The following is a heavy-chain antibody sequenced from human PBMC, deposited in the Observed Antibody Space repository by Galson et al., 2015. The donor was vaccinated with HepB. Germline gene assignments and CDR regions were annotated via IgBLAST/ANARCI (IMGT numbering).Heavy chain of an antibody. CDR1: GFTVSSNY. V-gene: IGHV3-53*01. CDR2: IYSGGST. D-gene: IGHD5-12*01. Sequence: SLRLSCTASGFTVSSNYMSWVRQAPGKGLEWVSVIYSGGSTYYADSVKGRFTISRDNSKNTLYLQMNSLRAEDTAVYYCARESRRGGYSGYDLILGERYYYYYGMDVWGQGTTVTVSS. CDR3: ARESRRGGYSGYDLILGERYYYYYGMDV. J-gene: IGHJ6*02.